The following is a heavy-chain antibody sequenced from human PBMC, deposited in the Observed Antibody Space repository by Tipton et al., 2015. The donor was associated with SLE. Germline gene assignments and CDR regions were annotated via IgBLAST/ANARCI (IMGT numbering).Heavy chain of an antibody. CDR2: ISGSGGST. CDR1: GFTFSSYA. CDR3: ARDIGLRYFVGGFDY. Sequence: SLRLSCAASGFTFSSYAMSWVRQAPGKGLEWVSAISGSGGSTYYADSVKGRFTISRDNSKNTLYLQMNSLRAEDTAVYYCARDIGLRYFVGGFDYWGQGTLVTVSS. D-gene: IGHD3-9*01. V-gene: IGHV3-23*01. J-gene: IGHJ4*02.